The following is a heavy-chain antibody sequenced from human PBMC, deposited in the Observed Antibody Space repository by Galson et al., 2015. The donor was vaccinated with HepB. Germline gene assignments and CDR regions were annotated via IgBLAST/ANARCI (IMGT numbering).Heavy chain of an antibody. V-gene: IGHV5-51*01. D-gene: IGHD3-9*01. J-gene: IGHJ4*02. CDR3: ARHDILTGHHFGIDY. CDR2: IYPGDSDT. Sequence: QSGAEVKKPGESLKISCKGSGYSFTSYWIGWVRQMPGKGLEWMGIIYPGDSDTRYSPSFQGQVTISADKSISTAYLQWSSLKASDTAMYYCARHDILTGHHFGIDYWGQGTLVTVSS. CDR1: GYSFTSYW.